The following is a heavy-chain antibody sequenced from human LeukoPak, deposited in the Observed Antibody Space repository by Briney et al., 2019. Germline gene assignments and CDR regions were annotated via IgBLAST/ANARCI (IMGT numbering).Heavy chain of an antibody. CDR3: ARGPLGDPAHFDY. CDR2: IIPIFGTA. V-gene: IGHV1-69*01. Sequence: ASVKVSCKASGGTFSSYAISWVRQAPGQGLEWMGGIIPIFGTANYAQKFQGRVTITADESTSTAYMELSSLRSEDTAVYYSARGPLGDPAHFDYWGQGTLVTVSS. CDR1: GGTFSSYA. J-gene: IGHJ4*02. D-gene: IGHD2-21*01.